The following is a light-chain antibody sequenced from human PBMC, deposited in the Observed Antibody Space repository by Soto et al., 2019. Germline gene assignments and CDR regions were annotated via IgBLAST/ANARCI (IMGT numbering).Light chain of an antibody. V-gene: IGLV2-11*01. CDR2: DVS. Sequence: QSALTQPRSVSGSPGKSVTVSCSGTSSDVGGYNYVSWYQQYPGKAPKLMIYDVSVRSEGVPDRFSASKSGNTASLTITGLQAEDEADYYCCSYAGTYTFYVFGTGTKLTVL. CDR1: SSDVGGYNY. CDR3: CSYAGTYTFYV. J-gene: IGLJ1*01.